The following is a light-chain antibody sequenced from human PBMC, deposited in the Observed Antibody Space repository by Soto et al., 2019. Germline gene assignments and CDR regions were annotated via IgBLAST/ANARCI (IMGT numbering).Light chain of an antibody. CDR2: GAS. CDR1: QSVSSSY. CDR3: QQYGSSPIT. V-gene: IGKV3-20*01. J-gene: IGKJ5*01. Sequence: EIVLTQSPGTLSLSPGERATLSCRASQSVSSSYLAWYQQKPAQAPRLLIYGASSRATDIPDRFSGIGSGTDFTLTISRLEPEDFAVYYFQQYGSSPITFGQGTRLQIK.